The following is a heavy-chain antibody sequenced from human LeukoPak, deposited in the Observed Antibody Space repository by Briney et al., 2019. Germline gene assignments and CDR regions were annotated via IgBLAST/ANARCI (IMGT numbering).Heavy chain of an antibody. Sequence: PGGSLRLSCEASGFTFNTYSMNWARQAPGKGLEWVSSIDSSGGYMFYADSVKGRFIISRDNAKDSLYLQMNSLKTEDTAVYYCTRDQSDNWNDDWRFDYWGQGTLVTVSS. J-gene: IGHJ4*02. CDR2: IDSSGGYM. CDR1: GFTFNTYS. V-gene: IGHV3-21*03. CDR3: TRDQSDNWNDDWRFDY. D-gene: IGHD1-1*01.